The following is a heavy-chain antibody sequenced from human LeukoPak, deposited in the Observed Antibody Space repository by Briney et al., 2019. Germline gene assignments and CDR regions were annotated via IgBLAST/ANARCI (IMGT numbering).Heavy chain of an antibody. CDR1: GGSISSYY. J-gene: IGHJ2*01. CDR3: ARGYDCGGDCYSRWYFDL. CDR2: IYYSGST. V-gene: IGHV4-59*01. Sequence: PSETLSLTCTVSGGSISSYYWSWIRQPPGKGLEWIGYIYYSGSTNYNPSLKSRVTISVDTSKNQFSLRLSSVTAADTAVYYCARGYDCGGDCYSRWYFDLWGRGTLVTVSS. D-gene: IGHD2-21*01.